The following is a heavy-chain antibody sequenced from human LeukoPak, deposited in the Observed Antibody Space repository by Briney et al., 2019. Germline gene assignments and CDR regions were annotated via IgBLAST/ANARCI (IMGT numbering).Heavy chain of an antibody. J-gene: IGHJ6*03. D-gene: IGHD5-18*01. Sequence: ASVKVSCKASGYTFTSYGISWVRQAPGQGLERMGWISAYNGNTNYAQKLQGRVTLTTDTFTSTAYMELRSLRSDDTAVYYCARSYGYNYYYYYYMDVWGKGTTVTASS. CDR1: GYTFTSYG. CDR3: ARSYGYNYYYYYYMDV. V-gene: IGHV1-18*01. CDR2: ISAYNGNT.